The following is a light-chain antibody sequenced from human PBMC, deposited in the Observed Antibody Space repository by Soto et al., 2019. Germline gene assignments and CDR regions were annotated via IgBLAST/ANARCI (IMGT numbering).Light chain of an antibody. V-gene: IGLV6-57*02. CDR3: QSYDSSNVV. CDR2: ADD. Sequence: NFMLTQPHSVSESPGKTVTIPCTGSSGSIASNYVQWYQQRPGSAPTTVIYADDQRPSGVPDRFSGSIDSSSNSASLTISGLRTEDEADYYCQSYDSSNVVFGGGTKVTVL. CDR1: SGSIASNY. J-gene: IGLJ2*01.